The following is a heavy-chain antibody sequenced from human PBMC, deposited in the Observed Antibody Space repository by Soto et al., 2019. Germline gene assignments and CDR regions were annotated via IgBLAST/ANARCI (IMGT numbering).Heavy chain of an antibody. Sequence: EVQLVESGGGLVKPGGSLRLSCAASGFTFSNAWMSWVRQAPGKGLEWVGRIKSKTDGGTTDYAAPVKGRFTISRDDSKNTLYLQMNSLKTEDTAVYYCTTESLRHPTTVTTSGYYYYMDVWGKGTTVTVSS. V-gene: IGHV3-15*01. J-gene: IGHJ6*03. D-gene: IGHD4-17*01. CDR3: TTESLRHPTTVTTSGYYYYMDV. CDR2: IKSKTDGGTT. CDR1: GFTFSNAW.